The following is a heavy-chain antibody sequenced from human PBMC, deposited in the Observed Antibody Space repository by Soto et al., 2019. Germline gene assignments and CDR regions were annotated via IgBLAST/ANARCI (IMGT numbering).Heavy chain of an antibody. V-gene: IGHV1-3*01. CDR1: GYTFTNYA. J-gene: IGHJ6*02. CDR3: ASDPEPGGSGSYYGMDV. CDR2: INAGNGNT. Sequence: QVQLVQSGAEVKKPGASVKVSCKASGYTFTNYAMHWVRQAPGQRLEWMGWINAGNGNTKYSQKFQGRVTITRDTSASTAYMELSSLRAEDTAVYYCASDPEPGGSGSYYGMDVWGQGTTVTVSS. D-gene: IGHD3-10*01.